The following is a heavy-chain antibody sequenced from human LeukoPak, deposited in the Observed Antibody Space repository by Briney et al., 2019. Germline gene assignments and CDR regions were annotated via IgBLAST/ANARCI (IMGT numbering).Heavy chain of an antibody. Sequence: GGSLRLPCAASGFTFSSYAMSWVRQAPGKGLEWVSAISGSGGSTYYADSVKGRFTISRDNSKNTLYLQMNSLRAEDTAVYYCAKTPYYYGSGSSFDYWGQGTLVTVSS. J-gene: IGHJ4*02. D-gene: IGHD3-10*01. CDR2: ISGSGGST. V-gene: IGHV3-23*01. CDR1: GFTFSSYA. CDR3: AKTPYYYGSGSSFDY.